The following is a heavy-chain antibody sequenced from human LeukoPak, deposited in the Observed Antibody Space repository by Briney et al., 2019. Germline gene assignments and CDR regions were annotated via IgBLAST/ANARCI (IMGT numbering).Heavy chain of an antibody. Sequence: ASVKVSCKASGGTFSSYAISWVRQAPGQGLEWMGGIIPIFGTANYAQKFQGRVTITADESTSTAYMELSSLRSEDTSVYYCARDIKRVDGYAPATFDYWGQGTLVTVYS. J-gene: IGHJ4*02. CDR1: GGTFSSYA. V-gene: IGHV1-69*13. CDR3: ARDIKRVDGYAPATFDY. D-gene: IGHD5-24*01. CDR2: IIPIFGTA.